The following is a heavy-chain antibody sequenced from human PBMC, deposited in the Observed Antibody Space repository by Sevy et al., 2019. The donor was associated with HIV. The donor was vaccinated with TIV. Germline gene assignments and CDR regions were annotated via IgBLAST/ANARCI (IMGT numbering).Heavy chain of an antibody. J-gene: IGHJ6*03. CDR2: IYSGGST. Sequence: GGSLRLSCAASGFTVSSNYMSWVRQAPGKGLEWVSVIYSGGSTYYADSVKGRFTISRHNSKNTLYLQMNSLRAEDTAVYYCARGRGYYYGSGSYYNDELHYYYYMDVWGKGTTVTVSS. D-gene: IGHD3-10*01. CDR1: GFTVSSNY. V-gene: IGHV3-53*01. CDR3: ARGRGYYYGSGSYYNDELHYYYYMDV.